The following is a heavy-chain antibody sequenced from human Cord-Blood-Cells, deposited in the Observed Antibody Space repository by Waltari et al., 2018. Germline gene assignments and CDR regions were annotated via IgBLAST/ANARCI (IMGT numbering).Heavy chain of an antibody. CDR3: ARARGGTYNWNYDY. J-gene: IGHJ4*02. Sequence: QVQLVQSGAAVKKPGASVKVSCKASGYTFTGYYMHWVRQAPGQGLEWMGWINPNSGDTSISTAYMELSRLRSDDTAVYYCARARGGTYNWNYDYWGQGTLVTVSS. D-gene: IGHD1-7*01. CDR2: INPNSG. V-gene: IGHV1-2*02. CDR1: GYTFTGYY.